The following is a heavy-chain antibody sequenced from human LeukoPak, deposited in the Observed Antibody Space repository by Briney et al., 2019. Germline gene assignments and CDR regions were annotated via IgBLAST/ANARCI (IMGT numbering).Heavy chain of an antibody. D-gene: IGHD1-26*01. J-gene: IGHJ4*02. CDR3: ARLPVSQRGFDF. V-gene: IGHV4-39*07. Sequence: SETLSLTCTVSGGSISSSSYYWGWIRQPPGKGLEWIGSIYYSGSTYYNPSLKSRVTISVDTSKNQFSLKLSSVTAADTAVYYCARLPVSQRGFDFWGQGSLVTVSS. CDR2: IYYSGST. CDR1: GGSISSSSYY.